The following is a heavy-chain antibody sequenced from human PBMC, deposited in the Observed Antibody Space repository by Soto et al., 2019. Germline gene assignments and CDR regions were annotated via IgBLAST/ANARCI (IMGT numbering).Heavy chain of an antibody. CDR2: LDYGGAT. D-gene: IGHD3-22*01. Sequence: SETLSLTCTVSSGSISSTSYHWVWIRRPPGKGLEWIGSLDYGGATFYNPSLKSRVTISADTSKNQFFLKVQSVTAADTALYYCARNYYDGSGLFYWGQGTLVTVSS. V-gene: IGHV4-39*01. J-gene: IGHJ4*02. CDR1: SGSISSTSYH. CDR3: ARNYYDGSGLFY.